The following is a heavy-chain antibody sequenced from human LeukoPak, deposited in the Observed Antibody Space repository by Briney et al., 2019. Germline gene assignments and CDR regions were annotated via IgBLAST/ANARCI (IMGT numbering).Heavy chain of an antibody. V-gene: IGHV3-23*01. CDR2: FSGSGRT. CDR1: GFTFSTSS. D-gene: IGHD2-15*01. Sequence: GESLKISFAASGFTFSTSSMSWVRQAPGRGLEWVSLFSGSGRTYYADSVKGRFTISRDNSKNTLYLHMNSLRAEDTAIYYCAKRYCSGGSCYHRYFDYWGQGTLVTVSS. J-gene: IGHJ4*02. CDR3: AKRYCSGGSCYHRYFDY.